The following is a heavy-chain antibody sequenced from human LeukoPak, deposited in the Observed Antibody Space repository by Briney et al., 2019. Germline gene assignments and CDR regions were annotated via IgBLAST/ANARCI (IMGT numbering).Heavy chain of an antibody. V-gene: IGHV1-2*02. Sequence: ASVKVSCKASGYTFTGYYMHWVRQAPGQGLEWMGWINPNSGGTNYAQKFQGRVTMTRDTSISTAYMELSRLRSDDTAVHYCARAHDSSGYYSDAFDIWGQGTMVTVSS. CDR2: INPNSGGT. CDR1: GYTFTGYY. CDR3: ARAHDSSGYYSDAFDI. J-gene: IGHJ3*02. D-gene: IGHD3-22*01.